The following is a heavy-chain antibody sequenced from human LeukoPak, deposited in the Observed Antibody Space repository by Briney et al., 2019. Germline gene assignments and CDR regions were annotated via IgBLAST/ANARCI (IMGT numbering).Heavy chain of an antibody. CDR1: GGSISSSDYS. CDR2: IYTSGST. CDR3: ARAGYCSGGSCYSRGHWFDP. D-gene: IGHD2-15*01. V-gene: IGHV4-61*02. J-gene: IGHJ5*02. Sequence: SETLSLTCAVSGGSISSSDYSWSWLRQPAGKGLEWIGRIYTSGSTNYNPSLKSRVTMSVDTSKNQFSLKLSSVTAADTAVYYCARAGYCSGGSCYSRGHWFDPWGQGTLVTVSS.